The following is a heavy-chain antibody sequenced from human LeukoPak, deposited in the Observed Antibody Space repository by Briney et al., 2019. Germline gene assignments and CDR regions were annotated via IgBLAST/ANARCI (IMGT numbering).Heavy chain of an antibody. CDR2: IKFHGHET. J-gene: IGHJ4*02. CDR3: AREAPICRNADCRTGFDY. CDR1: GFDFNNYD. V-gene: IGHV3-30*02. Sequence: GGSLRLSCVASGFDFNNYDLHWVRQAPGKGLEWVAFIKFHGHETFYADSVEGRFTFSRDNSRNTVYLQMNSLGSEDTAVYYCAREAPICRNADCRTGFDYWGRGTLVAVSS. D-gene: IGHD1-1*01.